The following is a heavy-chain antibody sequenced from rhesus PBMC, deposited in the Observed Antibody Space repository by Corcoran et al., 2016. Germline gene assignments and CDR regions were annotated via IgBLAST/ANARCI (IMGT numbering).Heavy chain of an antibody. J-gene: IGHJ4*01. CDR2: MAPRHSDT. CDR3: ARNSGRWTYFDY. Sequence: EVQLVQSGAEVKRPGESLKISCKNSGYICTPYWISWVRRVPGKGLEWMGSMAPRHSDTRSRPASHGKVTISDDKTISTSYLQWSSLKASDSATYYCARNSGRWTYFDYWGQGVLVTVSS. D-gene: IGHD6-25*01. CDR1: GYICTPYW. V-gene: IGHV5-2*01.